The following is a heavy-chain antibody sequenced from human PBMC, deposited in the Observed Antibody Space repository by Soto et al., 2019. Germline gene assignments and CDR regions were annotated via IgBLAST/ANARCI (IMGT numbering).Heavy chain of an antibody. CDR1: GFTFSSYE. CDR2: ISSSGSTI. V-gene: IGHV3-48*03. Sequence: PGGYLRLACAASGFTFSSYEMNWVRQAPGRGLEWVSYISSSGSTIYYADSVKGRFTISRDNAKNSLYLQMNSLRAEDTAVYYCARDHKGGYYFYGMDVWGQGTTVTVSS. CDR3: ARDHKGGYYFYGMDV. J-gene: IGHJ6*02.